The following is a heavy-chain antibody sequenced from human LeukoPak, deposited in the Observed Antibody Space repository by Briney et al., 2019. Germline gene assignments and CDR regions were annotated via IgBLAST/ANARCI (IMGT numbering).Heavy chain of an antibody. J-gene: IGHJ4*02. Sequence: GGSLRLSCAASGFTFTSYGMHWVRQAPGKGLERVAFIRYDGSHKYYADSVKGRFTISRANSKNTLYLQMNSLRVEDTAVYYCARSLSDWGQGTLVTVSS. CDR3: ARSLSD. V-gene: IGHV3-30*02. CDR2: IRYDGSHK. CDR1: GFTFTSYG.